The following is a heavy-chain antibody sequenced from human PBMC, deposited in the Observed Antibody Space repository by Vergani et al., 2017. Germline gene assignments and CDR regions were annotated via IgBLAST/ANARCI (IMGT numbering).Heavy chain of an antibody. Sequence: QLQLQESGPGLVKPSATLSLTCSVSGASIRSSNYYWGWIRQPPGKGLEWIASIYYSGSTYYNPSLKSRVTISVDTYKNQFSLTLSSVTAADTAVYFCARHSTVEWLVKLGWIDPWGQGILVTVSS. J-gene: IGHJ5*02. CDR2: IYYSGST. V-gene: IGHV4-39*01. D-gene: IGHD6-19*01. CDR1: GASIRSSNYY. CDR3: ARHSTVEWLVKLGWIDP.